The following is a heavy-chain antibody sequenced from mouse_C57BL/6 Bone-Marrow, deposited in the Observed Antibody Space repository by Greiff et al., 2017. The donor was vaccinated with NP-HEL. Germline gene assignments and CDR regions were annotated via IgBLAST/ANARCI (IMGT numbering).Heavy chain of an antibody. CDR1: GYTFTDYY. J-gene: IGHJ3*01. Sequence: VQLQQSGPVLVKPGASVKMSCKASGYTFTDYYMNWVKQSHGKSLEWIGVINPYNGGTSYNQKFKGKATLTVDKSSSTAYMELNSLTSEDSAVYYCARRDDYDVQSWFAYWGQGTLVTVSA. D-gene: IGHD2-4*01. V-gene: IGHV1-19*01. CDR3: ARRDDYDVQSWFAY. CDR2: INPYNGGT.